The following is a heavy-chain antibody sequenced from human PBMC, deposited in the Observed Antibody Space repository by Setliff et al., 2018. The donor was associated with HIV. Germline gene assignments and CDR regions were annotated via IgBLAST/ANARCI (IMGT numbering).Heavy chain of an antibody. CDR3: TRLYSSGLDP. Sequence: GGSLRLSCAGSGFTFSGSAMHWVRQASGKGLEWVGRIRSKANSYATAYAASVKGRFTISRDDSKNTAYLQMNSLKTEDTAVYYCTRLYSSGLDPWGQGTLVTVSS. CDR2: IRSKANSYAT. CDR1: GFTFSGSA. J-gene: IGHJ5*02. D-gene: IGHD6-19*01. V-gene: IGHV3-73*01.